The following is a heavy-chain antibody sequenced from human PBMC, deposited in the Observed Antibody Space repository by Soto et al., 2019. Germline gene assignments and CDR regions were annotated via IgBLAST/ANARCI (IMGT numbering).Heavy chain of an antibody. D-gene: IGHD6-13*01. J-gene: IGHJ6*02. CDR1: GYTFTGYY. V-gene: IGHV1-2*04. CDR3: ARDLVGIAAGTVYYGMDV. CDR2: INPNSGGT. Sequence: ASVKVSCKASGYTFTGYYMHWVRQAPGQGLERMGWINPNSGGTNYAQKFQGWVTVTRDTSISTAYMELSRLRSDDTAVYYCARDLVGIAAGTVYYGMDVWGQGTTVTVSS.